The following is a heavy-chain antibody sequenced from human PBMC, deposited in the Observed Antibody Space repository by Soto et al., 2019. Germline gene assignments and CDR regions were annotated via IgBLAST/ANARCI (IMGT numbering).Heavy chain of an antibody. CDR2: IYHSGST. CDR3: ARAGIAAAGLDY. V-gene: IGHV4-30-2*01. J-gene: IGHJ4*02. CDR1: GGSISSGGYS. D-gene: IGHD6-13*01. Sequence: SETLSLTCAVSGGSISSGGYSWSWIRQPPGKGLEWIGYIYHSGSTYYNPSLKSRVTISVDRSKNQFSLKLSSVTAADTAVYYCARAGIAAAGLDYWGQGTLVTISS.